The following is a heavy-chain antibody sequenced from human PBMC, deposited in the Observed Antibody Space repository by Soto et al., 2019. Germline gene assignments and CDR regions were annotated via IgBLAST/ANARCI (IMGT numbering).Heavy chain of an antibody. CDR3: ARERANRLDP. Sequence: QVQLVQSGAEVKKPGASVKVSCKASGYTFTSYDINWVRQATGKGREWMGWMNPNRGNTGYEQKFQGRVTMTRTTSLSTAYMELSSLRSEDTAVYYCARERANRLDPWGQGTLVTVSS. CDR2: MNPNRGNT. V-gene: IGHV1-8*01. J-gene: IGHJ5*02. CDR1: GYTFTSYD.